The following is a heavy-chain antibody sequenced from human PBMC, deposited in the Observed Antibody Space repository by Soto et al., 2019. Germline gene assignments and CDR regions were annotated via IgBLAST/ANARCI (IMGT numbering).Heavy chain of an antibody. D-gene: IGHD4-17*01. J-gene: IGHJ6*03. CDR2: ISSSSSYI. Sequence: GGSLRLSCAASGFTFSSYSMNWVRQAPGKGLEWVSSISSSSSYIYYADSVKGRFTISRGNAKNSLYLQMNSLRAEDTAVYYCAREVRTTVTTHYYYYYYMDVWGKGTTVTVSS. V-gene: IGHV3-21*01. CDR1: GFTFSSYS. CDR3: AREVRTTVTTHYYYYYYMDV.